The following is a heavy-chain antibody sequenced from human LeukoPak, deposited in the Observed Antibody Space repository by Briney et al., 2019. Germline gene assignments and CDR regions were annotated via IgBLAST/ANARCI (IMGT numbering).Heavy chain of an antibody. CDR2: INPNSGGT. CDR1: GYTFTGYY. J-gene: IGHJ3*02. D-gene: IGHD1-26*01. CDR3: ARDYARGATGWDAFDI. V-gene: IGHV1-2*02. Sequence: ASVKVSCKASGYTFTGYYMHWVRQAPGQGLEWMGWINPNSGGTNYAQKFQGRVTMTRDTSISTAYMELSRLRSDDTAVYYCARDYARGATGWDAFDIWGQGTMVTVSS.